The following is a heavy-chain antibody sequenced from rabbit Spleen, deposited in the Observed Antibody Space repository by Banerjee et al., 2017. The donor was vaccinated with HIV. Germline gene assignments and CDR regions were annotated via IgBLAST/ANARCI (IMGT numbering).Heavy chain of an antibody. CDR2: IWTGGGGT. J-gene: IGHJ4*01. CDR3: ARNQGGTGYGYAL. V-gene: IGHV1S45*01. Sequence: QEQLEESGGDLVKPEGSLTLTCTASGFSFSSYWMCWVRQAPGKGPEWIACIWTGGGGTYYASWAKGRFTISKTSSTTVTLQMTSLTAADTATYFCARNQGGTGYGYALWGQGTLVTVS. CDR1: GFSFSSYW. D-gene: IGHD6-1*01.